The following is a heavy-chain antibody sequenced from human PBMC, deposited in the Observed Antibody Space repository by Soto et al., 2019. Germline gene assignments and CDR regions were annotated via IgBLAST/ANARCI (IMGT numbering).Heavy chain of an antibody. J-gene: IGHJ4*02. V-gene: IGHV3-7*03. CDR3: ARVAPDVLRYFDWLSGDKKKTYYFDY. CDR1: GFPFSIYW. Sequence: GGSLRLSCAASGFPFSIYWMSLVRQSPGKGLEWVANIKQDGSEKYYVDSVKGRFTISRDNAKNSLYLQMKSLRAEDTAVYYCARVAPDVLRYFDWLSGDKKKTYYFDYWGQG. CDR2: IKQDGSEK. D-gene: IGHD3-9*01.